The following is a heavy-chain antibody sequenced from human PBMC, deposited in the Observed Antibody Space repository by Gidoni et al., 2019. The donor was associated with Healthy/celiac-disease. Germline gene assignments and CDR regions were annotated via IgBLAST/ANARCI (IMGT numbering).Heavy chain of an antibody. D-gene: IGHD2-15*01. V-gene: IGHV3-21*01. J-gene: IGHJ6*02. CDR2: ISSSSSYI. Sequence: EVQLVESGGGLVKPGGSLRLSCAASGFTFSSYSMNWVRQAPGKGLGGVSSISSSSSYIYYADSVKGRFTISRDNAKNSLYLQMNSLRAEDTAVYYCARDPIVVVVAATVLMDVWGQGTTVTVSS. CDR3: ARDPIVVVVAATVLMDV. CDR1: GFTFSSYS.